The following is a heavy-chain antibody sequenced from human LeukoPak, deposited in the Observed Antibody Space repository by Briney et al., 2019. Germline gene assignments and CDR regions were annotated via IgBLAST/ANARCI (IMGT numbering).Heavy chain of an antibody. D-gene: IGHD3-10*01. CDR2: ISAYNGNT. CDR3: ARDVQRFGELYPADP. Sequence: ASVKVSCKASGYTFTSYGISWVRQAPGQGLEWMGWISAYNGNTNYAQKLQGRVTMTTDTSTSTAYMELRSLRSDDTAVYYCARDVQRFGELYPADPWGQGTLVTVSS. J-gene: IGHJ5*02. CDR1: GYTFTSYG. V-gene: IGHV1-18*01.